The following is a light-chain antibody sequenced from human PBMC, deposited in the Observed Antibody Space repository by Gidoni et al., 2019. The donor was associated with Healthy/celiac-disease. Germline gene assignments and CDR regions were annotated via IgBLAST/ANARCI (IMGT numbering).Light chain of an antibody. CDR3: QQSYSTPYT. Sequence: RVTITCRASQSISSYLNWYQQKPGKAPKLLIYAASSLQSGVPSRFSGSGSGTDFTLTISSLQPEDFATYYCQQSYSTPYTFGQGTKLEIK. V-gene: IGKV1-39*01. CDR2: AAS. J-gene: IGKJ2*01. CDR1: QSISSY.